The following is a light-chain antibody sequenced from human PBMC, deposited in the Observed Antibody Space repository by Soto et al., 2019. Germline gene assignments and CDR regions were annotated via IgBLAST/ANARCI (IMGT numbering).Light chain of an antibody. V-gene: IGKV3-20*01. CDR3: HQYGGSPQT. J-gene: IGKJ1*01. Sequence: EIVLTQSPGTLSLSPGERAPLSCRASQSVSNYLAWYQRKPGQAPRLLIYGASSRATGIPDRFSGSGSGTDFTLTISRLEPEDFAVYYCHQYGGSPQTFGQGTKVEIK. CDR2: GAS. CDR1: QSVSNY.